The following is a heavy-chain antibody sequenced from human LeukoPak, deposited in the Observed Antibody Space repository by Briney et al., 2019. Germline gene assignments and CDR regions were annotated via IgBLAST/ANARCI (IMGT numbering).Heavy chain of an antibody. CDR1: GYTLTELS. V-gene: IGHV1-24*01. J-gene: IGHJ4*02. D-gene: IGHD6-19*01. CDR2: FDPEDGET. CDR3: VTSYSSGWPSTYYFDY. Sequence: ASVKVSCKVSGYTLTELSMHWVRQAPGKGLEWMGGFDPEDGETIYAQKFQGRVTMTEDTSTDTAYMELSSLRSEDTAVYYCVTSYSSGWPSTYYFDYWGQGTLVTVSS.